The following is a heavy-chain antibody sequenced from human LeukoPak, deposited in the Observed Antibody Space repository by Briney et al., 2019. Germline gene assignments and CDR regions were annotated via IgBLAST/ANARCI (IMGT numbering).Heavy chain of an antibody. D-gene: IGHD3-22*01. CDR3: AKNYYDSSGYYNWFDS. CDR1: GFIFSSYA. V-gene: IGHV3-23*01. CDR2: SSGSGSST. Sequence: PGGSLRFSCAASGFIFSSYAMNWVRQAPGKGLEWVSGSSGSGSSTYYLDSVKGRFTISRDNSKNTLYLQMNSLRAEDTAVYYCAKNYYDSSGYYNWFDSWGQGTLVTVSS. J-gene: IGHJ5*01.